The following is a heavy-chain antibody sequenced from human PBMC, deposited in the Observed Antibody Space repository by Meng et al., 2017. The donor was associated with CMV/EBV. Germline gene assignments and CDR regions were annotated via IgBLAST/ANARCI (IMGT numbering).Heavy chain of an antibody. V-gene: IGHV1-46*01. CDR3: ARVNSSSFGYYYYGMDV. Sequence: ASVKVSCKASGLAFSDYYMHWVRQAPGQGLEWMGIINPSGGSTRYAQKFQGRVTMTRDTSTSTAYMELSSLRSEDTAVYYCARVNSSSFGYYYYGMDVWGQGTTVTVSS. J-gene: IGHJ6*02. CDR2: INPSGGST. CDR1: GLAFSDYY. D-gene: IGHD6-6*01.